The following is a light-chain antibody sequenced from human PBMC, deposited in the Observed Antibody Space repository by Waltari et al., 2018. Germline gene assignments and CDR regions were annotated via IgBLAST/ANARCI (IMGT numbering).Light chain of an antibody. V-gene: IGKV1-NL1*01. CDR3: QQYYTPPWT. CDR1: QGITNS. J-gene: IGKJ1*01. Sequence: DIQMTQSPSSLSPSVGDRVTITCRASQGITNSLAWYQQKPGKAPKLLLYAASRLESGVPSRFRGSGSGTDYTLTISSLQPEDFATYFCQQYYTPPWTFGQGTKVEIK. CDR2: AAS.